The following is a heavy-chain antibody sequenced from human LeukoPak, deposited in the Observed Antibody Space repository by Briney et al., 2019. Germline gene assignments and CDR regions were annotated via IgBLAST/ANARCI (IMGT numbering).Heavy chain of an antibody. CDR3: AKDLVVVVAATFLDY. Sequence: SVKVSCKASGGTFSSYAISWVRQAPGQGLEWMGRIIPIFGTANYAQKFQGRVTITTDESTSTAYMELSSLRSEDTAVYYCAKDLVVVVAATFLDYWGQGTLVTVSS. J-gene: IGHJ4*02. CDR1: GGTFSSYA. D-gene: IGHD2-15*01. V-gene: IGHV1-69*05. CDR2: IIPIFGTA.